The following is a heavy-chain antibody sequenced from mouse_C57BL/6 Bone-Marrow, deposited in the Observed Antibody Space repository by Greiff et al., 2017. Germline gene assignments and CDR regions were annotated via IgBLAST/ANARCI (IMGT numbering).Heavy chain of an antibody. Sequence: QVQLQQPGAELVMPGASVKLSCKASGYTFTSYWMHWVKQRPGQGLEWIGEIDPSDSYTNYNQTFKGKSTLTVDKSSSTAYMQLSSLTSEDSAVYYCAREGAGYAMDYWGQGTAVTVSA. J-gene: IGHJ4*01. CDR3: AREGAGYAMDY. CDR1: GYTFTSYW. V-gene: IGHV1-69*01. D-gene: IGHD3-3*01. CDR2: IDPSDSYT.